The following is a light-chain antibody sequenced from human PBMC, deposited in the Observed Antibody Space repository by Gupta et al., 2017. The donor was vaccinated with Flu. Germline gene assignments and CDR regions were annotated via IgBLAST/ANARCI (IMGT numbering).Light chain of an antibody. V-gene: IGLV2-14*01. CDR2: DVS. Sequence: SALTQPASVSGSPGPSITISCTGTTSDIGAYNFVSWYQHRPGKAPELFIYDVSEGPSGLASRFSGSKSGNTASLTISGPKEEDAAYYYCSSDTTSNTLVFGGGTKVTVL. CDR1: TSDIGAYNF. CDR3: SSDTTSNTLV. J-gene: IGLJ3*02.